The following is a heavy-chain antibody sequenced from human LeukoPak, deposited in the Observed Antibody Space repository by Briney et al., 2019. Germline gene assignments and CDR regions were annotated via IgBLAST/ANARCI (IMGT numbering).Heavy chain of an antibody. CDR3: ARRRRYGSGNPRWFDP. CDR2: IYYSGST. Sequence: SETLSLTCTVSGGSISSSSYYWGWIRQPPGKGLEWIGSIYYSGSTYYNPSLKSRVTISVDTSKNQFSLKLSSVTAADTAVYYCARRRRYGSGNPRWFDPWGQGTLVTVSS. D-gene: IGHD3-10*01. CDR1: GGSISSSSYY. J-gene: IGHJ5*02. V-gene: IGHV4-39*07.